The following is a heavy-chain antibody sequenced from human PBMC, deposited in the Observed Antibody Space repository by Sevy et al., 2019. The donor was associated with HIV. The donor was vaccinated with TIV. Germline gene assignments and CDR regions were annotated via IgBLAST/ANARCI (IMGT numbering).Heavy chain of an antibody. Sequence: GGSLRLSCAASGFTFSNAWMSWVRQSPGKGLEWVGRIRSKAGDGTTDYATNVKGKFTISRVDSRDILYLQLNSLETKDTAVYYCTTDHRRDGIVVVPFEYWGQGTLVTVSS. J-gene: IGHJ4*02. CDR3: TTDHRRDGIVVVPFEY. CDR1: GFTFSNAW. CDR2: IRSKAGDGTT. V-gene: IGHV3-15*01. D-gene: IGHD2-15*01.